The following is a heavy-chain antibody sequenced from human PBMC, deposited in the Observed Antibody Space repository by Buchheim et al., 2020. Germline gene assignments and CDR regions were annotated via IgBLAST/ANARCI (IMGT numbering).Heavy chain of an antibody. CDR1: GFTFSSYW. D-gene: IGHD5-18*01. Sequence: EVQLVESGGGLVQPGGSLRLSCAASGFTFSSYWMSWVRQAPGKGLEWVANIKQDGSEKYYVDSVKGRFTISRDHAKNSLYLQMNSLRAEDTAVYYCARDPARGYSYGPSGYFDYWGQGTL. V-gene: IGHV3-7*01. CDR2: IKQDGSEK. J-gene: IGHJ4*02. CDR3: ARDPARGYSYGPSGYFDY.